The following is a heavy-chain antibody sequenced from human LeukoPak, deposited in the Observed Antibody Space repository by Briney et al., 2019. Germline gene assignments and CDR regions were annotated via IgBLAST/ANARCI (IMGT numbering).Heavy chain of an antibody. J-gene: IGHJ4*02. V-gene: IGHV1-69*04. CDR1: GGTFDSYA. CDR2: IIPILGIA. Sequence: SSVKVSCKAFGGTFDSYALTWVRQAPGQGLEWMGRIIPILGIANYAQKFQGRVTITADKSTSTAYMELSSLRSEDTAVYYCARGNATVTTSPPGYWGQGTLVTVSS. D-gene: IGHD4-17*01. CDR3: ARGNATVTTSPPGY.